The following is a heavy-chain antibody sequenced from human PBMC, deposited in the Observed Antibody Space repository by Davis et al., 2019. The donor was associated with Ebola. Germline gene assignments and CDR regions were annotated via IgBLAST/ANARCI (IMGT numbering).Heavy chain of an antibody. CDR1: GFPFSNYA. V-gene: IGHV3-30*04. CDR2: ISHNERNK. D-gene: IGHD5-18*01. J-gene: IGHJ4*02. Sequence: PGGSLRLSCAASGFPFSNYAMYWVRQAPGKGLEWVAIISHNERNKYYADSVRGRFSISRDNSRNTLFLQMNSLGREDTARYYCAAGYSYGYETLDYWGQGTLVTVSS. CDR3: AAGYSYGYETLDY.